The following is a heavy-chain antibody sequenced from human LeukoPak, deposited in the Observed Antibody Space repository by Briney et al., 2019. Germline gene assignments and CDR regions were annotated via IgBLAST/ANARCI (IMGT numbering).Heavy chain of an antibody. V-gene: IGHV4-61*02. CDR2: IYTSGST. D-gene: IGHD4-17*01. CDR1: GGSISSGSYY. Sequence: DPSQTLSLTCTVSGGSISSGSYYWSWLRQPAGKGLEWIGRIYTSGSTNYNPSLKSRVTISADTSKNEFSLKLSSVTAADTAMYYCARAVTTGLDYFDYWGQGTLVTVSS. J-gene: IGHJ4*02. CDR3: ARAVTTGLDYFDY.